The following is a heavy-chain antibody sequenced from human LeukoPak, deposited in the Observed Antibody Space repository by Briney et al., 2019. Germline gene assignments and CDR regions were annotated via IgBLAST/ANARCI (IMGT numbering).Heavy chain of an antibody. CDR1: GASISSYY. Sequence: SDTLSLTCSVSGASISSYYWSWIRQPPGKTLEWIGYIYYTGSTNYNPSLKSRVTISADTSKSQFYLNVTSVTAADTAVYYCSRGSVARFDNWGRESWSPSPQ. J-gene: IGHJ4*02. D-gene: IGHD6-19*01. CDR2: IYYTGST. CDR3: SRGSVARFDN. V-gene: IGHV4-59*07.